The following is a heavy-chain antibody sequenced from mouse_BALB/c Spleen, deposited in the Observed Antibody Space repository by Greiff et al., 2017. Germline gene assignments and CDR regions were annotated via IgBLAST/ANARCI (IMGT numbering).Heavy chain of an antibody. J-gene: IGHJ2*01. CDR3: ARSRDLLRFDY. CDR2: INPGSGGT. Sequence: QVQLKQSGAELVRPGTSVKVSCKASGYAFTNYLIEWVKQRPGQGLEWIGVINPGSGGTNYNEKFKGKATLTADKSSSTAYMQLSSLTSDDSAVYFCARSRDLLRFDYWGQGTTLTVSS. CDR1: GYAFTNYL. V-gene: IGHV1-54*01. D-gene: IGHD1-1*01.